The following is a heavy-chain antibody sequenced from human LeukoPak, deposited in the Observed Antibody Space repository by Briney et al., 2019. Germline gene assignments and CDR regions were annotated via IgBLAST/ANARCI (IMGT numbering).Heavy chain of an antibody. CDR1: GFTFSSYE. CDR3: ARRYGGYGDY. J-gene: IGHJ4*02. V-gene: IGHV3-48*03. CDR2: ISNSDTTI. Sequence: GGSLRLSCAASGFTFSSYEMNWVRQAPGKGLQWVSYISNSDTTIFYADSVKGRFTISRDNAKNSLYLQMNSLRAEDTAVYYCARRYGGYGDYWGQGTLVTASS. D-gene: IGHD4-17*01.